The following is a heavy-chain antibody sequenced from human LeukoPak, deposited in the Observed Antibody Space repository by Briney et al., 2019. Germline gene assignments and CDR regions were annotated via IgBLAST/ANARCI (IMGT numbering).Heavy chain of an antibody. CDR2: ITETGGGT. Sequence: PGGSLRLSCAASGFTFNTYHMNWVRQAPGKGLEWVSGITETGGGTKSADSVKGRFTISRDNSKNTLYLQMNSLTDEDTAIYYCAKTTRPLGALDHWGQGTLVTVSS. CDR1: GFTFNTYH. D-gene: IGHD1-26*01. CDR3: AKTTRPLGALDH. V-gene: IGHV3-23*01. J-gene: IGHJ4*02.